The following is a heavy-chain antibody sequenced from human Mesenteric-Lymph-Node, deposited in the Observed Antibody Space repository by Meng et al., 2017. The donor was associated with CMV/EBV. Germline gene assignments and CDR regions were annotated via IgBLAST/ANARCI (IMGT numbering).Heavy chain of an antibody. V-gene: IGHV1-69*05. CDR1: GVAFTHYA. CDR3: AREDIVVVPAARTTTSYYYYGMDV. CDR2: IIFNTGTA. Sequence: SVKVSCKALGVAFTHYAISWVRQAPGQGLEWMGGIIFNTGTANYAQKFQGRVTMTRDTSTSTVYMELSSLRSEDTAVYYCAREDIVVVPAARTTTSYYYYGMDVWGQGTTVTVSS. J-gene: IGHJ6*02. D-gene: IGHD2-2*01.